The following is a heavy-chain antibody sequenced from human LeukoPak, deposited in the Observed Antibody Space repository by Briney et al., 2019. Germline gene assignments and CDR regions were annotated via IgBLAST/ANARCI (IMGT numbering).Heavy chain of an antibody. CDR3: ARTVVVVSAAILGWFDP. CDR2: IIPIFGTV. CDR1: GYTFTSYD. D-gene: IGHD2-2*02. J-gene: IGHJ5*02. Sequence: ASVKVSCKASGYTFTSYDINWVRQAPGQGLEWMGGIIPIFGTVKYAQKFQGRVTITTDESTSTAYMELSSLRSEDTAVYYCARTVVVVSAAILGWFDPWGQGTLVTVSS. V-gene: IGHV1-69*05.